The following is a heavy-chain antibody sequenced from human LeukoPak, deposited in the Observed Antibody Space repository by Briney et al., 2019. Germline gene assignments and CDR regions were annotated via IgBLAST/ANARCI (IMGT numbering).Heavy chain of an antibody. D-gene: IGHD1-7*01. J-gene: IGHJ6*03. V-gene: IGHV3-20*04. CDR3: ARVPRARAVTGTTYYYYMDV. CDR1: GFTFDDYG. Sequence: PGGPLRLSCAASGFTFDDYGMSWVRHVTGKGLEWVSGTNWNGAGTGSADSVKGRFTISRDNAKNSLYLQMNSLRAEDTAFYYCARVPRARAVTGTTYYYYMDVWGKGTTVTVSS. CDR2: TNWNGAGT.